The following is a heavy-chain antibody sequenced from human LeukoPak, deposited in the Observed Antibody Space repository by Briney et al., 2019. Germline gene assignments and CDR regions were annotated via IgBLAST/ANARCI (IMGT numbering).Heavy chain of an antibody. J-gene: IGHJ3*02. V-gene: IGHV3-48*04. CDR1: GFTFSSYS. Sequence: PGGSLRLSCAASGFTFSSYSMNWVRQAPGKGLEWVSYISSSSSTIYYADSVKGRFTISRDNAKNSLYLQMNSLRAEDTAVYYCATLIYSSIYDAFDIWGQGTMVTVSS. CDR3: ATLIYSSIYDAFDI. CDR2: ISSSSSTI. D-gene: IGHD6-13*01.